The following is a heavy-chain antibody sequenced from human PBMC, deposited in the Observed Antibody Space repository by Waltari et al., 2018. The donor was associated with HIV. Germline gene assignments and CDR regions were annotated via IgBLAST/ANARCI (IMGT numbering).Heavy chain of an antibody. Sequence: EVQVVESGGGLVQPGGSVRLCCAASGFSFSSYEMNWVRQAPGKGLEWVSYISSSGSTIYFADSVKGRFTMSRDNAKNSLYLRMNSLRAEDTAVYYCARAFMIRGTGAFDIWGQGTMVTVSS. CDR2: ISSSGSTI. J-gene: IGHJ3*02. V-gene: IGHV3-48*03. CDR3: ARAFMIRGTGAFDI. CDR1: GFSFSSYE. D-gene: IGHD3-10*01.